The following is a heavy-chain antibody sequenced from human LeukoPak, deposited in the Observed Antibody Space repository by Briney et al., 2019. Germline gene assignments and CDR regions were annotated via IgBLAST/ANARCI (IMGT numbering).Heavy chain of an antibody. J-gene: IGHJ4*02. Sequence: PGRSLRLSCAASGFTFSSYGMHWVRQAPGKGLEWVAVISYDGSNKYYADSVKGRFTISRDNSKNTLYLQMNSLRAEDTAVYYCAKDEWDYWGQGTLVTVSS. V-gene: IGHV3-30*18. CDR2: ISYDGSNK. D-gene: IGHD3-3*01. CDR3: AKDEWDY. CDR1: GFTFSSYG.